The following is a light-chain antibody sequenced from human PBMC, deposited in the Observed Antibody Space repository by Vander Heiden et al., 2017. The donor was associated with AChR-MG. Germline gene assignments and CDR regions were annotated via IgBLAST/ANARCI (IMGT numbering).Light chain of an antibody. Sequence: QSSLTQPRPVSRSPGQSVPISFTRTSIDLGGYNYFSWYHHHPGKAPQAMTYDVTNRPSGVPGRFSGSKSGNTASLTISGLQAEDEADYYCCSYAGSFVVFGGGTKLTVL. CDR2: DVT. V-gene: IGLV2-11*01. J-gene: IGLJ2*01. CDR3: CSYAGSFVV. CDR1: SIDLGGYNY.